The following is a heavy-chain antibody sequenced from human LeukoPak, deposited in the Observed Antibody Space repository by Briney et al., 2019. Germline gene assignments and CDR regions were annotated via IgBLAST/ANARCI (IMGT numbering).Heavy chain of an antibody. CDR2: ISSDSSTV. V-gene: IGHV3-48*04. D-gene: IGHD5-24*01. J-gene: IGHJ4*02. CDR1: GFTFSACA. CDR3: ARSPTMWTAAIFDY. Sequence: GRSLRLSCAASGFTFSACAINWVRQAPGKGPEWISYISSDSSTVYYANSVKGRFTISRDNAKNSLYLQMNSLRAEDTAVYYCARSPTMWTAAIFDYWGQGSLVTVSS.